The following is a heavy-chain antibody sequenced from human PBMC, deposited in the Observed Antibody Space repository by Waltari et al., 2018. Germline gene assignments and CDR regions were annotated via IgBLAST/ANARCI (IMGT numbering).Heavy chain of an antibody. V-gene: IGHV3-7*01. CDR3: ARFGFAGWELLS. J-gene: IGHJ6*04. D-gene: IGHD1-26*01. Sequence: EEQLVESGGDLFQPGGSLRLSCAVSGFTLSSVWMSWVRQAPGKGLEWVANINQVASQRNYVDSVKGRFTISRDNAKNSLYLQMNSLRPEDTGVYYCARFGFAGWELLSWGKGTTVTVSS. CDR2: INQVASQR. CDR1: GFTLSSVW.